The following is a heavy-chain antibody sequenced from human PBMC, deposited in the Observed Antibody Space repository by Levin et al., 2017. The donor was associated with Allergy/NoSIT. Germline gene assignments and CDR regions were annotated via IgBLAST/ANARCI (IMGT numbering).Heavy chain of an antibody. Sequence: GGSLRLSCKGSGYSFTSYWIGWVRQMPGKGLEWMGIIYPGDSDTRYSPSFQGQVTISADKSISTAYLQWSSLKASDTAMYDCVSAAAVNGDYWGQGTLVTVSS. CDR3: VSAAAVNGDY. CDR2: IYPGDSDT. V-gene: IGHV5-51*01. D-gene: IGHD6-13*01. CDR1: GYSFTSYW. J-gene: IGHJ4*02.